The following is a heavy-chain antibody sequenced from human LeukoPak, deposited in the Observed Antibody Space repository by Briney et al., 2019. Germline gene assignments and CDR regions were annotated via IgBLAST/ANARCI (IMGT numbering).Heavy chain of an antibody. CDR1: GFTFSSYG. D-gene: IGHD1-26*01. J-gene: IGHJ6*02. Sequence: GRSLRLSCAASGFTFSSYGMHWVRQAPGKGLEWVAVISYDGSNKYYADSVKGRFTISRDNSKNTLYLQMNSLRAEDTAVYYCAKRRGVGATYYYGMGVWGQGTTVTVSS. V-gene: IGHV3-30*18. CDR2: ISYDGSNK. CDR3: AKRRGVGATYYYGMGV.